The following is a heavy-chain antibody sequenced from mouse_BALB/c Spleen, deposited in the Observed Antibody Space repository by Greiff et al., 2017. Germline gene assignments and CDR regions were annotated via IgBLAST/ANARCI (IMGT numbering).Heavy chain of an antibody. J-gene: IGHJ2*01. CDR1: GFNIKDYY. V-gene: IGHV14-4*02. CDR2: IDPENGDT. Sequence: EVQLQESGAELVRSGASVKLSCTASGFNIKDYYMHWVKQRPEQGLEWIGWIDPENGDTEYAPKFQGKATMTADTSSNTAYLQLSSLTSEDTAVYYCNAPIPVLLRQYYFDYWGQGTTLTVSS. CDR3: NAPIPVLLRQYYFDY. D-gene: IGHD1-1*01.